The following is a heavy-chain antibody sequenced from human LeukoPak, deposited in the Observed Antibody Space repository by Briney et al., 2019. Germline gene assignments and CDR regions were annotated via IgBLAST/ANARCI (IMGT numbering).Heavy chain of an antibody. Sequence: SETLSLTCTVSGGSISSSTYYWAWIRQPPGKGLEWIGSIYKTGSTNYSPSLKSRAFISVDTSSNQFSLNMNSVTAADTAVYYCAREDGSGWPRYNWFDPWGQGTLVTVSS. CDR1: GGSISSSTYY. D-gene: IGHD6-19*01. J-gene: IGHJ5*02. V-gene: IGHV4-39*02. CDR2: IYKTGST. CDR3: AREDGSGWPRYNWFDP.